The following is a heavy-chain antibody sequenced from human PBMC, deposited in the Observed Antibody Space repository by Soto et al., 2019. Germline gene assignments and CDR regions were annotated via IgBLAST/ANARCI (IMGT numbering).Heavy chain of an antibody. Sequence: GASVKVSCKASGGTFSSYAISWVRQAPGQGLEWMGWISAYNGNTNYAQKLQGRVTMTTDTSTSTAYMELRSLRSDDTAVYYCAREGEYVLRYFDWLPNGPPYYYGMDVWGQGTTVTVSS. CDR2: ISAYNGNT. CDR1: GGTFSSYA. J-gene: IGHJ6*02. V-gene: IGHV1-18*01. D-gene: IGHD3-9*01. CDR3: AREGEYVLRYFDWLPNGPPYYYGMDV.